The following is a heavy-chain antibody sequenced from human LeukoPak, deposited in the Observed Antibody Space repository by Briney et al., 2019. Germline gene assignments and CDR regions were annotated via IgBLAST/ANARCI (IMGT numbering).Heavy chain of an antibody. CDR2: SRWHSQHM. CDR3: GKENCRSTRCYYYFDY. CDR1: GLTFDDYA. J-gene: IGHJ4*01. V-gene: IGHV3-9*01. D-gene: IGHD2-2*01. Sequence: GGSLRLSCAASGLTFDDYAMNWVRQSPGKGLEWVAGSRWHSQHMGYADSVKGRFTISRDSAKQSLYLQMNSLRPEDTAIYYCGKENCRSTRCYYYFDYWGHGTLVTVSS.